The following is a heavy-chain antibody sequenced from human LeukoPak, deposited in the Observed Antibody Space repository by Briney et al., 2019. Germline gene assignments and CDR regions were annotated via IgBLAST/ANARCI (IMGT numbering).Heavy chain of an antibody. J-gene: IGHJ6*03. V-gene: IGHV3-64*01. CDR2: MSSNGGST. CDR3: ARAVPGGSVRYYYYYMDV. Sequence: GGSLRLSCAASGFSFGNHAMIWVRQAPGKGLGHVSGMSSNGGSTYYANSVKGRFTISRDNSKTTLYLQMVSLRGEDSAVYYCARAVPGGSVRYYYYYMDVWGKGTTVTIPS. CDR1: GFSFGNHA. D-gene: IGHD3-10*01.